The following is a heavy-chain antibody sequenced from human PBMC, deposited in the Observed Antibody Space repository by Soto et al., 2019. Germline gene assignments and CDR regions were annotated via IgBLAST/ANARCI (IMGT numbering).Heavy chain of an antibody. D-gene: IGHD2-8*02. Sequence: QVQLQESGPGLVKPSGTLSLICSVSGGSISSYYWSWIRQPPGKGLEWIGYIYYTGSTNYNPYPNSRVTVAVDTSKNQFSLRLSSVTDADTAVYYCARSSGGVWRHFDQWGQGTLVTISS. V-gene: IGHV4-59*01. CDR3: ARSSGGVWRHFDQ. CDR2: IYYTGST. J-gene: IGHJ4*02. CDR1: GGSISSYY.